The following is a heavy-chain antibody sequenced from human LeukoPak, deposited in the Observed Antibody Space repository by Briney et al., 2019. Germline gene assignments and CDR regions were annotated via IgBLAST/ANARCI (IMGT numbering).Heavy chain of an antibody. Sequence: ASVKVSCKASGYTFTNNYLHWVRQAPGQGLEWMGMIYPRDGSTSYAQNFQGRVTVTRDTSTTTVHMELRGLRSEDTAVYYCARNQEGFDYWGQGTVVTVSS. V-gene: IGHV1-46*01. J-gene: IGHJ4*02. CDR2: IYPRDGST. CDR1: GYTFTNNY. CDR3: ARNQEGFDY.